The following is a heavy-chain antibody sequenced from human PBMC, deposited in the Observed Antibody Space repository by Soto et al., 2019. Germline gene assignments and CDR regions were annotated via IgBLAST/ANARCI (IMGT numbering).Heavy chain of an antibody. V-gene: IGHV1-3*05. D-gene: IGHD6-19*01. CDR2: INAGNGNT. CDR1: GYTFTAYA. J-gene: IGHJ4*02. Sequence: QVQLVQSGAEEKKPGASVKVSCKASGYTFTAYAMHWVRQAPGQRLEWMGWINAGNGNTKYSQKFQGRVTITRDSSASTAYMELSSLRSEDTAVYYCARAVAVPADFDYWGQGTLVTVSS. CDR3: ARAVAVPADFDY.